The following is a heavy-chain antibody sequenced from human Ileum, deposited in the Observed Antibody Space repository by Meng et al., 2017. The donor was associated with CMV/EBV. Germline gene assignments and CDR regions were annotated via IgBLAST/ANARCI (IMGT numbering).Heavy chain of an antibody. CDR3: ARDITNKWFYY. Sequence: QLHLQKSGPELLKPSETLSLTCVVSGDAVKINNYCWARLPQAPGQGLKWKITISGSRNTNYNPELKTRVTLSVDTSKNQFSLKFISVAASDTSMYDCARDITNKWFYYWGQGILVTVAS. J-gene: IGHJ4*02. V-gene: IGHV4-39*07. CDR1: GDAVKINNYC. D-gene: IGHD1-20*01. CDR2: ISGSRNT.